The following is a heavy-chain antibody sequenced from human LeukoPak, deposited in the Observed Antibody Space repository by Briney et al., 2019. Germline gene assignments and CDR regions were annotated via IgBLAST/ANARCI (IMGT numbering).Heavy chain of an antibody. J-gene: IGHJ4*02. CDR2: IYYSGST. Sequence: SETLSLTCTVSGGSISSSSYYWGWIRQPPGKGLEWIGSIYYSGSTYYNPSLKSRVTISVDTSKDQFSLKLSSVTAADTAVYYCARHGSSGYYSPFDYWGQGTLVTVSS. CDR1: GGSISSSSYY. D-gene: IGHD3-22*01. CDR3: ARHGSSGYYSPFDY. V-gene: IGHV4-39*01.